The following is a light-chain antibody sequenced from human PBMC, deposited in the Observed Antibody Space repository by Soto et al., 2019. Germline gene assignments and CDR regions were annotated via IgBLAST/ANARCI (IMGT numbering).Light chain of an antibody. CDR3: QQRSNWPIT. J-gene: IGKJ5*01. CDR2: DAS. Sequence: IFLRHSQATLSLSPGETATLFCRASQSVTKYLVWYQQKPGQAPRLLISDASYRATGIPARFSGSGSGTDFTLTISSLEPEDFALYYCQQRSNWPITFGQGTRLDI. V-gene: IGKV3-11*01. CDR1: QSVTKY.